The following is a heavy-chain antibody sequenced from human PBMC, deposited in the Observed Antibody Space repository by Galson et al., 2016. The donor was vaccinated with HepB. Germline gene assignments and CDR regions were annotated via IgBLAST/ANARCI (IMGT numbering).Heavy chain of an antibody. J-gene: IGHJ5*02. Sequence: SLRLSCAASGLPSNNYAMHWVRQAPGKGLECVSLISGDGRNTYYADSVKGRFSISRDNSKKSLYLEMNSLRTEDTAFYYCGILYGGFDPWGQGTLVTGSS. D-gene: IGHD2/OR15-2a*01. CDR3: GILYGGFDP. CDR1: GLPSNNYA. V-gene: IGHV3-43*02. CDR2: ISGDGRNT.